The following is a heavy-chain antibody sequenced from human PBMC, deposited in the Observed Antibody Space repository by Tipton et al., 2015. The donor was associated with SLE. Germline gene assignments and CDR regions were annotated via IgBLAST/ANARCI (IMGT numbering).Heavy chain of an antibody. CDR3: ARGGIYHDDSGNFDY. CDR2: VYDIDFT. J-gene: IGHJ4*02. V-gene: IGHV4-61*05. Sequence: TLSLTCTVSGGSISGSFYSWGWIRQPPGKGLEWIGYVYDIDFTNYNPSLKSRVTISLDPSKNQFSLKLMSVTAADTAIYYCARGGIYHDDSGNFDYWGQGTLVTASS. D-gene: IGHD3-22*01. CDR1: GGSISGSFYS.